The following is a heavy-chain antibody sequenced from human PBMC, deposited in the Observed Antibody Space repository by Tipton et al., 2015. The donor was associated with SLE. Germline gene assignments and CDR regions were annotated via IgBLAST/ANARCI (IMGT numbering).Heavy chain of an antibody. J-gene: IGHJ4*02. V-gene: IGHV4-59*01. CDR3: ARASSGYYYDC. CDR1: GGSFSGYY. D-gene: IGHD3-22*01. CDR2: IYYSGST. Sequence: LSLTCAVYGGSFSGYYWSWIRQPPGKGLEWIGYIYYSGSTNYNPSLKSRVTISVDTSKNHFSLKLSSVTAADTAIYYCARASSGYYYDCWGQGTLVTVSS.